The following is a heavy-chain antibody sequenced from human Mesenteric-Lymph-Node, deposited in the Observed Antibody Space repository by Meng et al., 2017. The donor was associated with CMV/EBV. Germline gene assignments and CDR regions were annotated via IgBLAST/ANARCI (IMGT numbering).Heavy chain of an antibody. J-gene: IGHJ6*02. CDR3: ARDILGYCSSTSCYHDGMDV. Sequence: SETLSLTCTVSGGSVSGVNYYWSWIRQPPGKGLEWIGYIYYSGSTNYNPSLKSRVTISVDTSKNQFSLKLSSVTAADTAVYYCARDILGYCSSTSCYHDGMDVWGQGTTVTVSS. D-gene: IGHD2-2*01. V-gene: IGHV4-61*01. CDR1: GGSVSGVNYY. CDR2: IYYSGST.